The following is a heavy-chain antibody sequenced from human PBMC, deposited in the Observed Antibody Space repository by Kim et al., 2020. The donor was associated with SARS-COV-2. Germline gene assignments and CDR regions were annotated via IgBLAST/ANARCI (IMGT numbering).Heavy chain of an antibody. J-gene: IGHJ6*02. Sequence: GGSLRLSCAASGFTVSSIYMSWVRQAPGKGLEWVSVIYSGGSTYYADSVKGRFTISRDNSKNTLYLQMNSLRAEDTAVYYCARDVVWGSYRYTGEYGMDVWGQGTTVTVSS. CDR2: IYSGGST. D-gene: IGHD3-16*02. V-gene: IGHV3-53*01. CDR3: ARDVVWGSYRYTGEYGMDV. CDR1: GFTVSSIY.